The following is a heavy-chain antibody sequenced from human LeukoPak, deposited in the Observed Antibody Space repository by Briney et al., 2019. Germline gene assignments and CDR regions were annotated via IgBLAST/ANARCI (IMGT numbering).Heavy chain of an antibody. CDR2: IKSKSEGGTT. V-gene: IGHV3-15*01. J-gene: IGHJ6*02. Sequence: PGGSLRLSCAASGFTFSSYAMSWVRQAPGKGLEWIGRIKSKSEGGTTDYAAPVKGRFTISRDDSKNTLYVQMNSLKTEDTAVYYCTTDVWPDGSPYYGGKYPYYYYGMDVWGQGTTVTVSS. CDR3: TTDVWPDGSPYYGGKYPYYYYGMDV. D-gene: IGHD2-21*01. CDR1: GFTFSSYA.